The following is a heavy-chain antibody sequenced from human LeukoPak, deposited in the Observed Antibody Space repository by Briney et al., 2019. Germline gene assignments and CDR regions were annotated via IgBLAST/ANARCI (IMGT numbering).Heavy chain of an antibody. D-gene: IGHD3-10*01. Sequence: SETLSLTCTVSGGSVSSNSYYWSWIRQPPGKGLEWIGYIHYSGSTNYNPSLKSRVTISIDTSKNQFSLKLSSVTAADTAVYCCARDFNYYGSGSFWFDPRGQGTLVTVSS. CDR3: ARDFNYYGSGSFWFDP. CDR2: IHYSGST. V-gene: IGHV4-61*01. CDR1: GGSVSSNSYY. J-gene: IGHJ5*02.